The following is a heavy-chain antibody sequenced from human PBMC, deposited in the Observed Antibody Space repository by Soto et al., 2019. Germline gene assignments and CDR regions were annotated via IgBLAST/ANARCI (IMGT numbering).Heavy chain of an antibody. Sequence: DVQLLESGGSLVQPGGSLRLSCSASGFAFSAYAMSWVRQAPQKRLEWVSGIGGGGHDTRYGDSVKGRFTISRDNSRNTLYLEMNRLTAEDTAVYYCAKHPIFGVVTHYFAHWGRGIVVTVSS. CDR1: GFAFSAYA. V-gene: IGHV3-23*01. CDR2: IGGGGHDT. J-gene: IGHJ4*02. D-gene: IGHD3-3*01. CDR3: AKHPIFGVVTHYFAH.